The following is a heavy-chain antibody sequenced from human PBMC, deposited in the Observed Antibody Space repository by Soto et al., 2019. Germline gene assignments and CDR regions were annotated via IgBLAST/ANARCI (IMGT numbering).Heavy chain of an antibody. CDR2: VNQDGSDK. Sequence: PGGSLRLSCTASGFTFSTYWMTWVRQAPGKGLEWVANVNQDGSDKYYGDSAKGRFTISRDNTKNSLYLQMNSLRAEDTAVYYCGSACQYYDFWSGYYRSGDLKLYFGSWGQGTLVTVPS. CDR1: GFTFSTYW. D-gene: IGHD3-3*01. V-gene: IGHV3-7*03. J-gene: IGHJ4*02. CDR3: GSACQYYDFWSGYYRSGDLKLYFGS.